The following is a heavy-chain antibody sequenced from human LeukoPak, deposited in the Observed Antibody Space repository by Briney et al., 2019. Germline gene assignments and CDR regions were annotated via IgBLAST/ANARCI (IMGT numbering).Heavy chain of an antibody. Sequence: ASVKVSCKASGYTFTSYDINWVRQATGQGLEWMGWMNPNSGNTGYAQKFQGRVTITRNTSISTAYMELSSLRSEDTAVYYCARGPTSRRITIFGVVIQYYFDYWGQGTLVTVSS. CDR2: MNPNSGNT. CDR1: GYTFTSYD. J-gene: IGHJ4*02. V-gene: IGHV1-8*03. D-gene: IGHD3-3*01. CDR3: ARGPTSRRITIFGVVIQYYFDY.